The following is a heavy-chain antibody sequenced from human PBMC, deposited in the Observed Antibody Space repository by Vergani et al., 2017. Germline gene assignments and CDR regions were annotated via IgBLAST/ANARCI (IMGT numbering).Heavy chain of an antibody. J-gene: IGHJ4*02. Sequence: EVQLMESGGGLVQPGGSLRLSCAASGFTFSSYEMNWVRQAPGKGLEWVSYISSSGSTIYYADSVKGRFTISRDNAKNSLYLQMNSLRAEDTAVYYCARGGPVDGYNDYWGQGTLVTVSS. V-gene: IGHV3-48*03. CDR1: GFTFSSYE. CDR2: ISSSGSTI. CDR3: ARGGPVDGYNDY. D-gene: IGHD5-24*01.